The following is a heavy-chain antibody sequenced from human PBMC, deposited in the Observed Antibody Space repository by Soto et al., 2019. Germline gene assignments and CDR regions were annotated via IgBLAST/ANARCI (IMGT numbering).Heavy chain of an antibody. CDR2: ISGSGGST. D-gene: IGHD3-10*01. J-gene: IGHJ4*02. CDR1: GFTFSSYA. CDR3: AYGSGGAGYFDY. Sequence: EVQLLEAGGGLVQPGGSLRLSCAASGFTFSSYAMSWVRQAPGKGLEWVSAISGSGGSTYYADSVKGRFTISRDNSKNTLYLQMNSLRAEDTAVYYCAYGSGGAGYFDYWGQGTLVTVSS. V-gene: IGHV3-23*01.